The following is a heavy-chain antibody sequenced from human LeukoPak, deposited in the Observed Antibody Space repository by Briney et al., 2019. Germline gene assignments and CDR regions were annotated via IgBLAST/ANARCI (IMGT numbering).Heavy chain of an antibody. CDR3: TRGEQLVKY. Sequence: GGSLRLSCAASGXTFSSYWVHWVRQAPGKGLVWVSRINPDGSNTSYADSVKGRFTISRDNAKNTLNLQMNSLRAEDTAVYYCTRGEQLVKYWGQGTLVTVSS. J-gene: IGHJ4*02. D-gene: IGHD6-13*01. CDR2: INPDGSNT. CDR1: GXTFSSYW. V-gene: IGHV3-74*01.